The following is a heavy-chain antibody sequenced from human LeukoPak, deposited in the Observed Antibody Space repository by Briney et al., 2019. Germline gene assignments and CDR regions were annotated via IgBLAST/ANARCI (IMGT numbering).Heavy chain of an antibody. CDR2: IWYDGSNK. J-gene: IGHJ3*02. Sequence: PGRSLRLSCVASGFTLSRYGMHCVRQAPGKGLEWVAIIWYDGSNKYYADSVKGRFTISRDTSKNTLYLKMDSQRAEDTAVYYCASGDTTGYSGDAFNIWGQGTMVTVSS. CDR1: GFTLSRYG. CDR3: ASGDTTGYSGDAFNI. D-gene: IGHD3-22*01. V-gene: IGHV3-33*03.